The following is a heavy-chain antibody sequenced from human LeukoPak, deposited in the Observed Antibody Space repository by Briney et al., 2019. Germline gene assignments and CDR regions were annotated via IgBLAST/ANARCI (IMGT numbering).Heavy chain of an antibody. V-gene: IGHV3-23*01. Sequence: PGGSLRLSCAASGFPFSSYSMNWVRQAPGKGLEWVSAISGSGGSTYYADSVKGRFTISRDNSKNTLYLQMNSLRAEDTAVYYCASIAAAGKGYWGQGTLVTVSS. D-gene: IGHD6-13*01. J-gene: IGHJ4*02. CDR1: GFPFSSYS. CDR3: ASIAAAGKGY. CDR2: ISGSGGST.